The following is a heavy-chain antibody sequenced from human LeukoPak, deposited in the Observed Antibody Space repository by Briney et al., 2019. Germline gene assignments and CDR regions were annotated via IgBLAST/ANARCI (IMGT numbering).Heavy chain of an antibody. V-gene: IGHV4-31*03. Sequence: PSETLSLTCTVSGDSISSGGYYWSWSRQHPGKGREWIGYIYYSGPTYYNPSLKSRVTISVDTSKNQFSLNLSSVTAADTAVYYCARSKASGGYCDCWGQGTLVTVSS. CDR2: IYYSGPT. D-gene: IGHD3-3*01. J-gene: IGHJ4*02. CDR1: GDSISSGGYY. CDR3: ARSKASGGYCDC.